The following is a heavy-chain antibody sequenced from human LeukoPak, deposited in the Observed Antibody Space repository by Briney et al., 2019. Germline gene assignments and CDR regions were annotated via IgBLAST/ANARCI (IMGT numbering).Heavy chain of an antibody. Sequence: GGSLRLSCAVSGITFTYAWMSWVRKAPGKGLEWVGHIKRRIEGETTDYAAPVKGRFTILRDDSKNTVFLQMNSLKTEDTGVYYCTTDPLVYYYQFDYWGQGTLVIVSS. V-gene: IGHV3-15*01. J-gene: IGHJ4*02. CDR3: TTDPLVYYYQFDY. CDR2: IKRRIEGETT. CDR1: GITFTYAW. D-gene: IGHD3-22*01.